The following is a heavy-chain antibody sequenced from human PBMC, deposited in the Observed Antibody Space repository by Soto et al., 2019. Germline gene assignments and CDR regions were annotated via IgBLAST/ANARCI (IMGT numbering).Heavy chain of an antibody. CDR2: IYPEDSDT. V-gene: IGHV5-51*03. CDR1: GYTYPSYW. D-gene: IGHD3-10*01. J-gene: IGHJ3*02. CDR3: ARRIFLWSVRDAFDI. Sequence: EVQLVQSGAEVKKPGESLKISCKGFGYTYPSYWIGWVRQMPGKGLEWMGIIYPEDSDTRYSPSFQGQVTLSADKSIRTAYLQWSSLKASDTPMFSCARRIFLWSVRDAFDIWGQGTMVTVSS.